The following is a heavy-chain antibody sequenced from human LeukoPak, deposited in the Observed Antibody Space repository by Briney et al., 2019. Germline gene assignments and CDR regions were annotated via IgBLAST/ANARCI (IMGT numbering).Heavy chain of an antibody. V-gene: IGHV3-11*05. D-gene: IGHD6-13*01. Sequence: PGGSLRLSCAASGFIFSDYYMSWIRQAPGKGLEWVSYISSSSTYTAYADSVQGRFTISRDDAKNSLYLQITSLRAEDTAVYFCARAANTATGTPTLAIDYRGQGTLVTVSS. CDR1: GFIFSDYY. J-gene: IGHJ4*02. CDR2: ISSSSTYT. CDR3: ARAANTATGTPTLAIDY.